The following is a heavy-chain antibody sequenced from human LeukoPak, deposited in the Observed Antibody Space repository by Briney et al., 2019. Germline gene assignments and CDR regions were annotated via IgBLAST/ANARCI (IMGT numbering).Heavy chain of an antibody. CDR1: GYSFTDYF. CDR2: INPDAGDT. D-gene: IGHD6-19*01. V-gene: IGHV1-2*06. CDR3: ARLSTATRHWLAASDI. Sequence: ASVKVSCKASGYSFTDYFLYWVRQAPGQGLEWMGRINPDAGDTNYAQTFQGRITMTRDTSISTAYTELSSLKSDDTAVYYCARLSTATRHWLAASDIWGQGTVVTVSS. J-gene: IGHJ3*02.